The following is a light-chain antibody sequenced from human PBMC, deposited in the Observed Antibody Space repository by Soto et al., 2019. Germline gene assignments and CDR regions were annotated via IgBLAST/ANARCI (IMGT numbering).Light chain of an antibody. CDR2: KNI. Sequence: SYELTQSPSVSVSPGQTARITCSGDALPRKYAYWYQQKPGQAPLLIIYKNIERPSGIPERFSGSSSGTTVTLTISAVQAEDEADYYCQSGDSSGVIFGGGTRLTVL. J-gene: IGLJ2*01. CDR3: QSGDSSGVI. V-gene: IGLV3-25*03. CDR1: ALPRKY.